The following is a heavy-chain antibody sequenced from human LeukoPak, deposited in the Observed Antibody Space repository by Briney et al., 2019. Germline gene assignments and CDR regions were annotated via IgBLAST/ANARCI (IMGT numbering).Heavy chain of an antibody. CDR1: GFTFSSYS. CDR3: ARENAGYTYGPLDY. J-gene: IGHJ4*02. V-gene: IGHV3-21*01. D-gene: IGHD5-18*01. Sequence: GGSLRLSCAASGFTFSSYSMNRVRQAPGKGLEWVSSISRSSSYIYYADSVKGRFTISRDNAKNSLYLQMNSLRAEDTAVYYCARENAGYTYGPLDYWGQGTLVTVSS. CDR2: ISRSSSYI.